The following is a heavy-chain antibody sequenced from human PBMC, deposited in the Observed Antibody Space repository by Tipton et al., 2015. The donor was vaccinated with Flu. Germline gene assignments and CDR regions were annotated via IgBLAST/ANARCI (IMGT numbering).Heavy chain of an antibody. CDR1: GFTFSSYS. J-gene: IGHJ5*02. V-gene: IGHV3-7*01. Sequence: SLRLSCEAFGFTFSSYSMNWVRQTPGKGLEWVANVKQDGGEKHYVDSVKGRFTISRDNARNSLYLQMNSLRAEDTAVYFCARDGPPYSPTSGWFDPWGQGTLVTVSS. CDR3: ARDGPPYSPTSGWFDP. D-gene: IGHD1-26*01. CDR2: VKQDGGEK.